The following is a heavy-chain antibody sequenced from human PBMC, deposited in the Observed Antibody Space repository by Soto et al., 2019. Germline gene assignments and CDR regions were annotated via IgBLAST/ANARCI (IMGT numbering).Heavy chain of an antibody. D-gene: IGHD3-16*01. Sequence: EVQLVQSGAEVKKPGESLRISCKGSGYSFTVYWISWVRQMPGKGLEWMGRMAPSDSYTNYSPSFQGQVTMSDDKSTSTAYPQWSSLKASDTAMYYCARHEGGLKTWFDPWGQGTLVTVSS. CDR3: ARHEGGLKTWFDP. CDR1: GYSFTVYW. CDR2: MAPSDSYT. V-gene: IGHV5-10-1*01. J-gene: IGHJ5*02.